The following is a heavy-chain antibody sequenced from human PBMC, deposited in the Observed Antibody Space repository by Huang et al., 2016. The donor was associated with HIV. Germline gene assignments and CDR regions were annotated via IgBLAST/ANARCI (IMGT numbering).Heavy chain of an antibody. CDR1: GYSFTTYW. J-gene: IGHJ4*02. V-gene: IGHV5-51*01. D-gene: IGHD1-1*01. CDR2: IYPGDADT. Sequence: EVQLVQSGAEVKKHGESLKISCQGAGYSFTTYWIGWVRQMPGKGLEWMGIIYPGDADTRYSPSFQGQVTSSADKSISTAYLQWSSLKASDTAMYYCARLSTTWYFDYWGQGTLVTVSS. CDR3: ARLSTTWYFDY.